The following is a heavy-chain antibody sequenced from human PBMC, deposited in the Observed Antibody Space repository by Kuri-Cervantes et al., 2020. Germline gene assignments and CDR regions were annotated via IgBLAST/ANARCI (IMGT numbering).Heavy chain of an antibody. D-gene: IGHD3-3*02. CDR3: AKDKHFGYYYGMDV. CDR1: GFTFDDYA. CDR2: ISWNSGSI. V-gene: IGHV3-9*01. J-gene: IGHJ6*02. Sequence: SLKISCAASGFTFDDYAMHWVRQAPEKGLEWVSGISWNSGSIGYADSVKGRFTISRDNAKNSLYLQMNSLRAEDTALYYCAKDKHFGYYYGMDVWGQGAMVTVSS.